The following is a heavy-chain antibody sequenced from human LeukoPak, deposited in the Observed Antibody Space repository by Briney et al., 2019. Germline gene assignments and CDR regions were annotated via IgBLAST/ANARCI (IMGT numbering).Heavy chain of an antibody. Sequence: KPSETLSLTCTVSGGSISSYYWSWIRQPPGKGLEWIGYNSYSGNTNYSPSLKSRVTISVDTSKNHFPLNLRSVTAADTAVYYCASVGSGSFDYWGQGTLVTVSS. D-gene: IGHD1-26*01. V-gene: IGHV4-59*01. CDR1: GGSISSYY. J-gene: IGHJ4*02. CDR3: ASVGSGSFDY. CDR2: NSYSGNT.